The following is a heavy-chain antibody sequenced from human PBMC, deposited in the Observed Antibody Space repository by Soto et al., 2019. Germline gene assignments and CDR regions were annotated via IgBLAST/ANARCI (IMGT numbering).Heavy chain of an antibody. V-gene: IGHV4-30-4*01. D-gene: IGHD3-3*01. CDR1: GGSISSGDYY. J-gene: IGHJ4*02. Sequence: LSLTCTVSGGSISSGDYYWSWIRQPPGKGLEWIGYIYYSGSTYYNPSLKSRVTISVDTSKNQFSLKLSSVTAADTAVYYCARGRGEDLWPNPPHFDYWGQGTLVTVSS. CDR2: IYYSGST. CDR3: ARGRGEDLWPNPPHFDY.